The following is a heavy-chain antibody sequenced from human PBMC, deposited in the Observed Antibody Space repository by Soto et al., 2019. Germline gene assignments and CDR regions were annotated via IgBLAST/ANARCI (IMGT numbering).Heavy chain of an antibody. J-gene: IGHJ4*02. CDR3: ARGVHLDSGGYYYFY. CDR2: IIPLFGTA. Sequence: SVKVSCKASGGTFSRYAISWVRQAPGQGLEWMGGIIPLFGTANYAQRFQGRVRITADESTTTAYMELRGLRSEDTAVYYCARGVHLDSGGYYYFYWGQGTLVTVS. CDR1: GGTFSRYA. D-gene: IGHD3-22*01. V-gene: IGHV1-69*13.